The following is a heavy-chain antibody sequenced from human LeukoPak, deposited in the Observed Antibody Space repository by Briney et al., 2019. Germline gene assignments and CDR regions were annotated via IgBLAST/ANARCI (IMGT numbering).Heavy chain of an antibody. J-gene: IGHJ4*02. CDR1: GYTFINYW. CDR3: ARNYYGSGTNSDY. D-gene: IGHD3-10*01. CDR2: IYPGDSDT. Sequence: GESPKISCQASGYTFINYWIGWVRQMPGKGLEWMGIIYPGDSDTRYSPSFQGQVTISADKSISTAYLQWSSLKASDTAMYYCARNYYGSGTNSDYWGQGTLVTVSS. V-gene: IGHV5-51*01.